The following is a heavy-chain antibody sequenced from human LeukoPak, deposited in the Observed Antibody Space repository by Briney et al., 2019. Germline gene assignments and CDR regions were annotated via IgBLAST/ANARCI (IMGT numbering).Heavy chain of an antibody. CDR2: ISPSGGST. Sequence: PGGSLRLSCAASGFPFSRTSVTWVRQAPGKGLEWVSTISPSGGSTFYADSVKGRFTLSRDNSKNTLFLQMNILRAADTALYYCSAQPEEVAGGMNSWGQGALVTVSS. CDR3: SAQPEEVAGGMNS. V-gene: IGHV3-23*01. CDR1: GFPFSRTS. J-gene: IGHJ4*02. D-gene: IGHD6-19*01.